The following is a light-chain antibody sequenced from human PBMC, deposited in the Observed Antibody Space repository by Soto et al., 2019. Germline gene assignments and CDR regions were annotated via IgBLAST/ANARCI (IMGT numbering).Light chain of an antibody. CDR1: ESVSSSF. CDR2: RTS. CDR3: QHYGNSLWT. V-gene: IGKV3-20*01. Sequence: EVVLTQSPGPLSLSPGERATLSCRASESVSSSFLTWYQQKPGQAPRLLIYRTSNRVTGIPDRFSGSGSGTDFTLTISRLEPEDFAVYFCQHYGNSLWTFGQGTKVEIK. J-gene: IGKJ1*01.